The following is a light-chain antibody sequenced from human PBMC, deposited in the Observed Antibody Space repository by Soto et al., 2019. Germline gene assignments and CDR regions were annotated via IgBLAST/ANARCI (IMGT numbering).Light chain of an antibody. Sequence: EIVLTQSPGTLSLSPGERATLSCRASQSVSSTYLAWYRQKPGQAPRLLIYGASSRATGIPDRFSGSGSGTDLTLIISILETEDFAVYYCQQYAGSPWTFGQGTKVEIK. J-gene: IGKJ1*01. V-gene: IGKV3-20*01. CDR1: QSVSSTY. CDR2: GAS. CDR3: QQYAGSPWT.